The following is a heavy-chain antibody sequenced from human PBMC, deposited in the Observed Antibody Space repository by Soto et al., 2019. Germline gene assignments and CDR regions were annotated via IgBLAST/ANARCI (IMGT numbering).Heavy chain of an antibody. CDR1: GDSMSAYY. J-gene: IGHJ5*02. Sequence: SETLSLTCTVSGDSMSAYYWSWIRQPPGKGLEWIGYIYHSGSTNYNPSLKSRVTISVDTSKKQFSLNLRSVTAADTAVYYCATLVVVAATGWFDPWGQGTLVTVSS. CDR2: IYHSGST. V-gene: IGHV4-59*01. CDR3: ATLVVVAATGWFDP. D-gene: IGHD2-15*01.